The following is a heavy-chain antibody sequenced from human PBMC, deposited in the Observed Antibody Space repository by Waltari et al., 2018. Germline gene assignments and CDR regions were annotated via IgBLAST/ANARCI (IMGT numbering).Heavy chain of an antibody. J-gene: IGHJ4*02. CDR3: ARQGAPPAVSIFDY. Sequence: EVQLVQSGAEVKKPGESLRISCKGSGYSFTGYWISWGRPMPGKGLEWMGQMCPSDAYTNYRPSFQGHVTVSADKSISTVYLQWSSLKASDTAMYYCARQGAPPAVSIFDYWGQGTLVTVSS. D-gene: IGHD2-2*01. CDR1: GYSFTGYW. V-gene: IGHV5-10-1*03. CDR2: MCPSDAYT.